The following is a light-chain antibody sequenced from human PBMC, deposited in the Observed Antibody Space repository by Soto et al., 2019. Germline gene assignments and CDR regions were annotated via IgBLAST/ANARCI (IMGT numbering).Light chain of an antibody. CDR2: GAS. J-gene: IGKJ4*01. CDR1: QSVSSN. V-gene: IGKV3-15*01. CDR3: QQYNDWPPLT. Sequence: EIVMTQSPATLSVSPGERATLSCRASQSVSSNLAWYQQKPGQAPRLLIYGASTRATGISARFSGSGSGTEFSLTIGSLQSEDFAIYYCQQYNDWPPLTFGGGTKVEIK.